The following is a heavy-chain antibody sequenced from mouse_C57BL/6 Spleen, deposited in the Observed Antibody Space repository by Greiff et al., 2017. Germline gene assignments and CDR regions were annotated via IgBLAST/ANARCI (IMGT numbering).Heavy chain of an antibody. CDR3: AREGYRPAWLAY. Sequence: VQLQQSGPELVKPGASVKISCKASGYSFTGYYMNWVKQSPGKSLEWIGEINPSTGGTTYNQKFKAKATLTVDKSSSTAYMQLKSLTSEDAAVYYCAREGYRPAWLAYWGQGTLVTVSA. CDR1: GYSFTGYY. V-gene: IGHV1-42*01. CDR2: INPSTGGT. D-gene: IGHD2-14*01. J-gene: IGHJ3*01.